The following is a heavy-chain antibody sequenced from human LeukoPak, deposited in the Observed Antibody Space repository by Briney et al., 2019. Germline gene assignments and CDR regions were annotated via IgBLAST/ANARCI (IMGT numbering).Heavy chain of an antibody. Sequence: GGSLRLSCAASGFTLSTYGMVWVRQAPGKGLEYVSAITGDGSSIFYADSVKGRFTISRDNSRNTLFLQMDGLRTEDMAVYYYARGMTRDYDLGHDYWGQGTLVTVSS. CDR2: ITGDGSSI. CDR3: ARGMTRDYDLGHDY. V-gene: IGHV3-64*02. J-gene: IGHJ4*02. D-gene: IGHD3-22*01. CDR1: GFTLSTYG.